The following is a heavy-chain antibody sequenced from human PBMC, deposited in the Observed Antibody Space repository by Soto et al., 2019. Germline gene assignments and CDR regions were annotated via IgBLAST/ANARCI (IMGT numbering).Heavy chain of an antibody. CDR2: IIPRPATS. Sequence: QVQLVQSGAEVKKPGSSVKVFCKGSGDTFSTYTITWMRQAPGQGLEWRGGIIPRPATSNYAQKFQGRVTITADESTNTASMELSSLGSEDTAVYYCAREGLVLVPTTVNSDYYYYAMDVWCQGTTVTVSS. J-gene: IGHJ6*02. V-gene: IGHV1-69*16. CDR3: AREGLVLVPTTVNSDYYYYAMDV. CDR1: GDTFSTYT. D-gene: IGHD2-2*01.